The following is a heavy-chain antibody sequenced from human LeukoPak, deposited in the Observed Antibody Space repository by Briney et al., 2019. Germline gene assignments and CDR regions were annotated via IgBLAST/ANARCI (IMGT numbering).Heavy chain of an antibody. CDR3: TQKREMATMVTDAFDI. V-gene: IGHV1-46*01. CDR1: GYTFSNYC. CDR2: FNPTYDIP. J-gene: IGHJ3*02. Sequence: ASVKLSCKASGYTFSNYCMHWVRQAPGQGLEWMGIFNPTYDIPIYAQTFEGRVTMTRDTSISTAYMELSRLRSDDTAVYYCTQKREMATMVTDAFDIWGQGTMVTVSS. D-gene: IGHD5-24*01.